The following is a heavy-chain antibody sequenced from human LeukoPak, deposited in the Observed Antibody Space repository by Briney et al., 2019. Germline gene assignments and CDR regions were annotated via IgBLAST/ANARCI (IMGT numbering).Heavy chain of an antibody. D-gene: IGHD2-15*01. CDR3: AKDRPRGIVVVVAATGAEYFQH. CDR2: IYADRTTT. Sequence: GGSLRLSCEGSGFTFSSYWMHWVRQAPGKGLMWVSGIYADRTTTAYADSVKGRFTISRDNAKNTLYLQMNSLRAEDTAVYYCAKDRPRGIVVVVAATGAEYFQHWGQGTLVTVSS. J-gene: IGHJ1*01. V-gene: IGHV3-74*01. CDR1: GFTFSSYW.